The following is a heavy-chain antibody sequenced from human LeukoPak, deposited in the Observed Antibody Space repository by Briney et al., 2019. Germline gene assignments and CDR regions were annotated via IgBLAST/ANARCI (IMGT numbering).Heavy chain of an antibody. CDR2: IYYSGST. V-gene: IGHV4-39*01. D-gene: IGHD4-17*01. Sequence: SETLSLTCTVSGGSISSSSYYWGWIRQPPGKGLEWIGSIYYSGSTYYNPSLKNRVTISVDTSKNQFSLKLSSVTAADTAVYYCARHDDYGDYVAFDIWGQGTMVTVSS. CDR1: GGSISSSSYY. J-gene: IGHJ3*02. CDR3: ARHDDYGDYVAFDI.